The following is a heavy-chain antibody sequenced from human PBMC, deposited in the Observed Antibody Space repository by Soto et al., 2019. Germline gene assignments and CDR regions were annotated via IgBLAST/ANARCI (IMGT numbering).Heavy chain of an antibody. CDR2: ISSSSSTI. J-gene: IGHJ3*02. V-gene: IGHV3-48*01. D-gene: IGHD3-9*01. Sequence: GGSLRLSCAASGFTFSSYSMNWVRQAPGKGLEWVSYISSSSSTIYYADSVKGRFTISRDNAKNSLYLQMNSLRAEDTAVYYCASPLNYDILTGHPWGAFDIWGQGTMVTVSS. CDR1: GFTFSSYS. CDR3: ASPLNYDILTGHPWGAFDI.